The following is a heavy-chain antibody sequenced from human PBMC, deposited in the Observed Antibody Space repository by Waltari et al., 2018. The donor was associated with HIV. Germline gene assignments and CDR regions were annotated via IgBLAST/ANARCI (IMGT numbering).Heavy chain of an antibody. J-gene: IGHJ6*02. CDR3: ARRLERRGSDNYYGMDV. CDR1: EYSCTSYW. CDR2: IYPGDSDT. V-gene: IGHV5-51*01. D-gene: IGHD1-1*01. Sequence: EVQLVQSGAEGKKPGASLQIYCKGSEYSCTSYWIGWVRQMPGKGLEWMGIIYPGDSDTRYSPSFQGQVTISADKSISTTYLQWSSLKASDTAMYYCARRLERRGSDNYYGMDVWGQGTTVTVSS.